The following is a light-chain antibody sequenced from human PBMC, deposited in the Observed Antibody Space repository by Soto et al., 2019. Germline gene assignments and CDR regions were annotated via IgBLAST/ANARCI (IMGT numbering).Light chain of an antibody. CDR1: QSVASNH. CDR2: DAS. CDR3: HQRQYWPPIT. Sequence: TQSPATLSVSPGERATLSCRASQSVASNHFAWYQQKPGQAPRLLISDASNRATGIPARFSGSGSGTDFTLTISSLEPEDFAVYYCHQRQYWPPITFGQGTRLEIK. J-gene: IGKJ5*01. V-gene: IGKV3-11*01.